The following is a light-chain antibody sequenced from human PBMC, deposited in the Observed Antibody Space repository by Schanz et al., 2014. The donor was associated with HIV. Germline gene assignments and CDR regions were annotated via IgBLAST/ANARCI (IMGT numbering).Light chain of an antibody. CDR2: DAS. V-gene: IGKV3-11*01. J-gene: IGKJ2*01. CDR1: QSVGNN. CDR3: QQRSNWPYT. Sequence: EIVMTQSPATLSLSPGERVTLSCRASQSVGNNLAWYQQRPGQAPRLLIYDASTRATGIPARFSGSGSGTDFTLTISSLEPEDFAVYYCQQRSNWPYTFGQGTKLEIK.